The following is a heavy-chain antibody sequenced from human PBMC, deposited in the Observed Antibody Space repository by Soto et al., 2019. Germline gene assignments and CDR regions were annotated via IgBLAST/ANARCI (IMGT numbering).Heavy chain of an antibody. CDR2: IWNDGSNK. CDR3: ARDMGYSSGHGFDY. V-gene: IGHV3-33*01. D-gene: IGHD6-19*01. CDR1: GFTFSSLS. J-gene: IGHJ4*02. Sequence: QVQLVESGGSVVQPGRSLRLSCAASGFTFSSLSMHWVRQAPGKGLDWVALIWNDGSNKYYADSVKGRFTISRDNSKNTLYLQMNSLRAEDTALYYCARDMGYSSGHGFDYWGQGTLVTVSS.